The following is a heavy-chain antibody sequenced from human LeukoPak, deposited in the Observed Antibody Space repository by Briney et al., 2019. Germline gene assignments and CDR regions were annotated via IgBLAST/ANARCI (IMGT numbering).Heavy chain of an antibody. D-gene: IGHD3-22*01. CDR3: VRETYYYGSSGYEVIGNFDY. CDR2: ISYDGSNE. J-gene: IGHJ4*02. CDR1: GFTFSSYA. Sequence: GGSLRLSCAASGFTFSSYAMHWVRQAPGKGLEWVAVISYDGSNEYYADSVKGRFTISRDNSKNTLYLQMNSLRAEDTAVYYCVRETYYYGSSGYEVIGNFDYWGQGTLVAVSS. V-gene: IGHV3-30-3*01.